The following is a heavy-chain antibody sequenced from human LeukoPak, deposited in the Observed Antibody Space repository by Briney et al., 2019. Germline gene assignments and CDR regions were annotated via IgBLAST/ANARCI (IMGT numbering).Heavy chain of an antibody. CDR1: EFAFGSYA. Sequence: GGSLRLSCAASEFAFGSYAMHWVRQTPGKGLEWVSYISSSGSTIFYADPVKGRFTISRDNAKNSLYLQMNSLRAEDTAVYYCARELAYYFDYWGQGTLVTVSS. CDR3: ARELAYYFDY. J-gene: IGHJ4*02. D-gene: IGHD1-1*01. V-gene: IGHV3-48*03. CDR2: ISSSGSTI.